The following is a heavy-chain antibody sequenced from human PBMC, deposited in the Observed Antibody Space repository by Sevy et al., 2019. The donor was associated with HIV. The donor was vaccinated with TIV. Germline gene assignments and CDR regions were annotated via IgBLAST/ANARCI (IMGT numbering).Heavy chain of an antibody. Sequence: GGSLRLSCSASGFTFSNYAMHWVRQAPGKGLEWVGFISYDGSNKYYADSVKGRFTISRDNGNNTLYLQMNSLGAEDKAVYYCAKDYRLLLITTIDYWGQGTLVTVSS. CDR3: AKDYRLLLITTIDY. CDR1: GFTFSNYA. J-gene: IGHJ4*02. D-gene: IGHD3-22*01. CDR2: ISYDGSNK. V-gene: IGHV3-30*18.